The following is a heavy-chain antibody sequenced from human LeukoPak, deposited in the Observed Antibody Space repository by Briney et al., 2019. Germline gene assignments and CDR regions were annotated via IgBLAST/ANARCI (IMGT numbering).Heavy chain of an antibody. J-gene: IGHJ4*02. D-gene: IGHD3-3*01. Sequence: GASVKVSCKASGHTFTSYYMHWVRQAPGQGLEWMGIINPSGGSTSYAQKFQGRVTMTRDMSTSTVYMELSSLRSEDTAVYYCARDRNYDFWSGYYTGYFDYWGQGTLVTVSS. CDR3: ARDRNYDFWSGYYTGYFDY. CDR2: INPSGGST. CDR1: GHTFTSYY. V-gene: IGHV1-46*01.